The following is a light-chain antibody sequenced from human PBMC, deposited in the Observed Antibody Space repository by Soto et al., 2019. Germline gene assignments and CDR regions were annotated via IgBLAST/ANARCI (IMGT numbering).Light chain of an antibody. V-gene: IGKV3-20*01. J-gene: IGKJ1*01. CDR2: GTS. Sequence: EIVLTQSPGTLSLSPGERATLSCRASQSVSSSYLAWYQQKPGQAPRLLIHGTSSRATGIPDRFSGSGSGPDFTLTISRLEPEDFAVYYCQQYGSSPPWAFGQGTKVEIK. CDR3: QQYGSSPPWA. CDR1: QSVSSSY.